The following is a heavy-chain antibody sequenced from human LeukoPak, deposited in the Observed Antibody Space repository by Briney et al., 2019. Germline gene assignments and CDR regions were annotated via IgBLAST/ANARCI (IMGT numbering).Heavy chain of an antibody. J-gene: IGHJ4*02. D-gene: IGHD1-20*01. CDR2: ISSSSSYI. CDR3: ARDMKVTGTTAFDY. Sequence: GGSLRLSCAASGFTFSSYSMNWVRQAPGKGLEWVSSISSSSSYIYCADSVKGRFTISRDNAKNSLYLQMNSLRAEDTAVYYCARDMKVTGTTAFDYWGQGTLVTVSS. V-gene: IGHV3-21*01. CDR1: GFTFSSYS.